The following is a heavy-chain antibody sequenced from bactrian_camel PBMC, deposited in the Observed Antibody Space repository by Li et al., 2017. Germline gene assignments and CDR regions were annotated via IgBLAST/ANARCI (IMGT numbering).Heavy chain of an antibody. CDR2: IDRDGTT. CDR1: GFTFSSYA. Sequence: HVQLVESGGGLVQPGRSLRLSCAASGFTFSSYAMSWVRQVPGKDREGVASIDRDGTTSYADSVKGRFTISRDNAKNTTVYLQMDSLKPEDTAMYYCVAILLYVYGGVCPMTSHSYNIWGQGTQVTVS. V-gene: IGHV3S9*01. J-gene: IGHJ4*01. D-gene: IGHD6*01. CDR3: VAILLYVYGGVCPMTSHSYNI.